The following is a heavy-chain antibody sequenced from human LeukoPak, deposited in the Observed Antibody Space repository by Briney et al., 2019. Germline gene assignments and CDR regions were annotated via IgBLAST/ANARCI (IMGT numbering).Heavy chain of an antibody. CDR3: ARQSIAAADPPVSGPFDY. V-gene: IGHV1-69*06. CDR2: IIPIFGTA. CDR1: GGNFSSYA. D-gene: IGHD6-13*01. J-gene: IGHJ4*02. Sequence: GASVKVSCKASGGNFSSYAISWVRQAPGQGLEWMGGIIPIFGTANYAQKFQGRVTITADKSTSTAYMELSSLRSEDTAVYYCARQSIAAADPPVSGPFDYWGQGTLVTVSS.